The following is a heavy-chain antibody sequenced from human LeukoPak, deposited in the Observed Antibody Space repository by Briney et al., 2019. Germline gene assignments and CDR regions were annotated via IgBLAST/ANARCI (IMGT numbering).Heavy chain of an antibody. CDR3: ARGRHRVYYYSYMDV. V-gene: IGHV3-30*04. J-gene: IGHJ6*03. Sequence: GGSLRLSCEASGFTFRNYVIHWVRQAPGKGLEWVALILYDGNNKYSGDSVKGRFTISRDNSKNTLYLQMNSLRAEDTAVYYCARGRHRVYYYSYMDVWGKGTTVTVSS. CDR2: ILYDGNNK. CDR1: GFTFRNYV.